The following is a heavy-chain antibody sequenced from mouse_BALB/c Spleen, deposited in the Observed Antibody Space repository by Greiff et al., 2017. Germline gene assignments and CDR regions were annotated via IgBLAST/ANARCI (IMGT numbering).Heavy chain of an antibody. D-gene: IGHD1-2*01. CDR2: IYPGNVNT. Sequence: QVQLKESGPELVKPGASVRISCKASGYTFTSYYIHWVKQRPGQGLEWIGWIYPGNVNTKYNEKFKGKATLTADKSSSTAYMQLSRLTSEDSAVYFCSRTPFTTSMGVYAMDYWGQGTSVTVSS. V-gene: IGHV1S56*01. J-gene: IGHJ4*01. CDR1: GYTFTSYY. CDR3: SRTPFTTSMGVYAMDY.